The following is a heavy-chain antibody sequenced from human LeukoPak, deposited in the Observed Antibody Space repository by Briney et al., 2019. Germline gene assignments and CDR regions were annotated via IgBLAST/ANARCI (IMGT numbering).Heavy chain of an antibody. D-gene: IGHD3-9*01. CDR3: ARDDILTGYPTPFDY. V-gene: IGHV3-23*01. J-gene: IGHJ4*02. CDR2: ISGSGGTI. Sequence: GGSLRLSCAASGFTFSSYAMSWVRQAPGKGLEWVSAISGSGGTIYYADSVKGRFTISRDNAKNSLYLQMNSLRAEDTAVYYCARDDILTGYPTPFDYWGQGTLVTVSS. CDR1: GFTFSSYA.